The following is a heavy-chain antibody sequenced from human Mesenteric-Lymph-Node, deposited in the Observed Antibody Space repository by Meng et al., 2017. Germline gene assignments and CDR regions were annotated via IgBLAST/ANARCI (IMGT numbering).Heavy chain of an antibody. CDR3: AKALGWGSSPDY. D-gene: IGHD2-21*01. J-gene: IGHJ4*02. Sequence: QVQLVQSGAEVKKPGASVKVSCKASGYTFTAYYMHWVRQAPGQGLEWMGRINPNSGGTNYAQKFQGRVIMTRDTSISTAYMELSSLGFDDTAVYYCAKALGWGSSPDYWGQGILVTVSS. CDR1: GYTFTAYY. CDR2: INPNSGGT. V-gene: IGHV1-2*06.